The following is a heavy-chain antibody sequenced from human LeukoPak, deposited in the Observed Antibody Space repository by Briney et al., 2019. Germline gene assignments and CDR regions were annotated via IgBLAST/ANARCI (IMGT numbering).Heavy chain of an antibody. D-gene: IGHD5-12*01. CDR2: IRVYNGNT. CDR3: ARWDRVDIAATNDDY. CDR1: GYTFTTYT. Sequence: ASVKVSCKASGYTFTTYTISWVRQAPGQGLEWMGWIRVYNGNTNSALKFQGRVTMTADRSTSTAYMELRSLTSDDTAAYYCARWDRVDIAATNDDYWGQGTLVIVSS. J-gene: IGHJ4*02. V-gene: IGHV1-18*04.